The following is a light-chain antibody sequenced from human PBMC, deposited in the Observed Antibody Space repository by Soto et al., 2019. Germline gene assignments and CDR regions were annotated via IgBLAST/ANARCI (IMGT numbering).Light chain of an antibody. J-gene: IGLJ3*02. CDR1: SSNIGAGFD. CDR2: DNN. V-gene: IGLV1-40*01. CDR3: AAWDDSLSGPV. Sequence: QSVLTQPPSVSGAPGQRVTIFCTGSSSNIGAGFDVHWYQQLPGTAPKLLIYDNNDRPSGVPDRFSGSKSGTSASLAITGLQAEDEADYYCAAWDDSLSGPVFGGGTKATVL.